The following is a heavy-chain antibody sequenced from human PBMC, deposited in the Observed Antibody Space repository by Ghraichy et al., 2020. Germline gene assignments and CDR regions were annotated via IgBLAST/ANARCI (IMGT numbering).Heavy chain of an antibody. CDR3: ARGRDYDSWSGYWVVNYDYTMYV. V-gene: IGHV3-64*02. CDR1: GFTFDNYA. CDR2: ISGNGGHT. D-gene: IGHD3-3*01. Sequence: GGSLRLACAASGFTFDNYAIRWARQAPGKGLEFVSIISGNGGHTYYADSVKGRVTISRDNSKTTVYLQMASLGVEDMAVYSCARGRDYDSWSGYWVVNYDYTMYVWGHGTTVTVSS. J-gene: IGHJ6*02.